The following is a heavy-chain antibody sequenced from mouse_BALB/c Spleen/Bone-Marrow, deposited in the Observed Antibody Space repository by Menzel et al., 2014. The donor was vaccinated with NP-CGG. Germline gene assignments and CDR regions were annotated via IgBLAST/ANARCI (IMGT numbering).Heavy chain of an antibody. CDR2: FNPRGDYT. CDR1: GYTFASYT. CDR3: AREDITMAYFDY. J-gene: IGHJ2*01. Sequence: QVQLQQSTSELARPGASVKLSCRASGYTFASYTMQWVKQRPGQGLEWIGYFNPRGDYTDYDQKFKDRTALTADKSSSTAYMQLSRLTSEDSAVYYCAREDITMAYFDYWGQGTTLTVSS. D-gene: IGHD1-1*02. V-gene: IGHV1-4*02.